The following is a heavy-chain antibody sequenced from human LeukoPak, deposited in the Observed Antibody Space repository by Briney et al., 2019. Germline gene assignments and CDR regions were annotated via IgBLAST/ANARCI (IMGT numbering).Heavy chain of an antibody. CDR1: GYTFTSYG. D-gene: IGHD3-10*01. CDR3: ARGSTNRDISASGSDYYYYGMDV. V-gene: IGHV1-18*01. CDR2: VSAYNDNR. Sequence: ASVKLSCKASGYTFTSYGMSWVRQAPGQGLEWTGWVSAYNDNRNYAQKLQGRVTMTTDTSTSTAYMELRSLRSDDTARYDCARGSTNRDISASGSDYYYYGMDVWGQGTGVSVSS. J-gene: IGHJ6*02.